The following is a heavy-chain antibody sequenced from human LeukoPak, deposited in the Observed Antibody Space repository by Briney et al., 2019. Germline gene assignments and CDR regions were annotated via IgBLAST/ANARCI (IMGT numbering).Heavy chain of an antibody. V-gene: IGHV1-69*13. CDR3: ARDPEYYYDL. J-gene: IGHJ4*02. CDR1: GGTFSSYA. D-gene: IGHD3-22*01. Sequence: EASVKVSCKASGGTFSSYAISWVRQAPGQGLEWMGGIIPIFGTANYAQKFQGRVTITADESTSTAYMELSSLRSEDTAVYYCARDPEYYYDLWGQGTLVTVSS. CDR2: IIPIFGTA.